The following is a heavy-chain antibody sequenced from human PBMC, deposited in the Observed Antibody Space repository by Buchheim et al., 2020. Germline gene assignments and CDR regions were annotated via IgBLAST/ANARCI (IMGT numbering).Heavy chain of an antibody. CDR2: IWYDGSNK. D-gene: IGHD3-10*01. Sequence: QVQLVESGGGVVQPGRSLRLSCAASGFTFSSYGMHWVRQAPGKGLEWVAVIWYDGSNKYYADSVEGRFTISRDNSKNTLYLQMNSLRAEDTAVYYCARPMVRGPNYYYGMDVWGQGTT. CDR1: GFTFSSYG. CDR3: ARPMVRGPNYYYGMDV. V-gene: IGHV3-33*01. J-gene: IGHJ6*02.